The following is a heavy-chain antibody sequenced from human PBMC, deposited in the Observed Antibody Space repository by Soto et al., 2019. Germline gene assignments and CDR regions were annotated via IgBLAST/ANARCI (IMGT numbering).Heavy chain of an antibody. CDR2: INHSGST. V-gene: IGHV4-34*01. D-gene: IGHD3-3*01. CDR3: ARGPKGYDFWSGYRNYYYYYYMDV. J-gene: IGHJ6*03. Sequence: PSETLSLTCAVYGGSFSGYYWSWIRQPPGKGLEWIGEINHSGSTNYNPSLKSRVTISVDTSKNQFSLKLSSVTAADTAVYYCARGPKGYDFWSGYRNYYYYYYMDVWGKGTTVT. CDR1: GGSFSGYY.